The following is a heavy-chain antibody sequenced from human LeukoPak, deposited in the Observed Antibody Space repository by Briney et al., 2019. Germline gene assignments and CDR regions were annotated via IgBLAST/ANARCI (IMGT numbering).Heavy chain of an antibody. J-gene: IGHJ3*02. CDR3: ARSRLPAAYDAFDI. CDR2: IYPGDSDT. V-gene: IGHV5-51*01. CDR1: GYSFTSYW. D-gene: IGHD2-2*01. Sequence: GGSLKISCKGSGYSFTSYWIGWVRQMPGKGLEWMGIIYPGDSDTRYSPSFQGQVTISADKSISTAYLQWSSLKASDTAIYYCARSRLPAAYDAFDIWGQGTKVTVSS.